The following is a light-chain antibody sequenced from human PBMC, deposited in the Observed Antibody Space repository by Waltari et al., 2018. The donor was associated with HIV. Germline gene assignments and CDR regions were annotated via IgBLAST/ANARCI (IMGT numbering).Light chain of an antibody. J-gene: IGKJ4*01. CDR3: QQYYSTPLT. V-gene: IGKV4-1*01. CDR2: WAS. Sequence: DIAMTQSPDSLAVSLGERATINCKSSQSVLYSSNNKNYLAWYQQRPGHPPKLLIYWASTRESGVPDRFSGSGSGTDFTLTISSLQAEDVAVYYCQQYYSTPLTFGGGTKVEIK. CDR1: QSVLYSSNNKNY.